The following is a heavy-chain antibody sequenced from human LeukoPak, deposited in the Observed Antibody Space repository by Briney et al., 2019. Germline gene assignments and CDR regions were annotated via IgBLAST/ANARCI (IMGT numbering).Heavy chain of an antibody. CDR2: IYYSGST. V-gene: IGHV4-59*01. CDR1: GGSISSYY. Sequence: PSETLSLTCTVSGGSISSYYWSWIRQPPGKGLEWIGYIYYSGSTNYNPSLKSRVTISVGTSKNQFSLKLSSVTAADTAVYYCASSRGYSYGNWFDPWGQGTLVTVSS. D-gene: IGHD5-18*01. J-gene: IGHJ5*02. CDR3: ASSRGYSYGNWFDP.